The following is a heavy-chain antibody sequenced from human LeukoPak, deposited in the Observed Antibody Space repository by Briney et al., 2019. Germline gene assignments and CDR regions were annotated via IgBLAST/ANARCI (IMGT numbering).Heavy chain of an antibody. CDR2: MNPNSSNT. CDR1: GYTFTSYD. CDR3: ARYYYDSSGYYRLAHDAFDI. V-gene: IGHV1-8*01. Sequence: SVKVSCKASGYTFTSYDINWVRQATGQGLEWMGWMNPNSSNTGYAQKFQGRVTMTRNTSISTAYMELSSLRSEDTAVYYCARYYYDSSGYYRLAHDAFDIWGQGTMVTVSS. J-gene: IGHJ3*02. D-gene: IGHD3-22*01.